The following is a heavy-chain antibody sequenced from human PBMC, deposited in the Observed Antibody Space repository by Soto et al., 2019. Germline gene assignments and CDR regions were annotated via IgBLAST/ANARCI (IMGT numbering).Heavy chain of an antibody. CDR1: GYTFTGYY. CDR3: ARELAAAGTYYYYGMDV. D-gene: IGHD6-13*01. CDR2: INPNSGGT. J-gene: IGHJ6*02. Sequence: ASVKVSCKASGYTFTGYYTHWVRQAPGQGLEWMGWINPNSGGTNYAQKFQGRVTMTRDTSISTAYMELSRLRSDDTAVYYCARELAAAGTYYYYGMDVWGQGTTVTVSS. V-gene: IGHV1-2*02.